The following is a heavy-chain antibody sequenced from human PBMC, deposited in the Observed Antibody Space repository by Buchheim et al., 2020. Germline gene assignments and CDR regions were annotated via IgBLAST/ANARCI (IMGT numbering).Heavy chain of an antibody. J-gene: IGHJ6*02. CDR3: TSQLEPRGYYYYGMDV. D-gene: IGHD1-1*01. Sequence: EVQLVESGGGLVKPGGSLRLSCAASGFTFSNAWMSWVRQAPGKGLEWVGRIKSKTDGGTLDYAAPVKGRYTIPRDDSKNTLYLQMNSLKTEDTAVYYCTSQLEPRGYYYYGMDVWGQGTT. V-gene: IGHV3-15*01. CDR1: GFTFSNAW. CDR2: IKSKTDGGTL.